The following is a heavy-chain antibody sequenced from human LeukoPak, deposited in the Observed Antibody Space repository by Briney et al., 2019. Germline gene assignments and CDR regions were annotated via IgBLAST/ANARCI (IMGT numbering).Heavy chain of an antibody. D-gene: IGHD3-3*01. CDR2: IYYSGST. CDR3: ARLKIRDGAYYYDFWSGYHYYFDY. J-gene: IGHJ4*02. V-gene: IGHV4-39*01. Sequence: SETLSLTCTVSGGSISSSSYYWGWIRQPPGKGLEWIGSIYYSGSTYYNPSLKSRVTISVDTSKNQFSLKLSSVTAADTAVYYCARLKIRDGAYYYDFWSGYHYYFDYWGQGTLVTVSS. CDR1: GGSISSSSYY.